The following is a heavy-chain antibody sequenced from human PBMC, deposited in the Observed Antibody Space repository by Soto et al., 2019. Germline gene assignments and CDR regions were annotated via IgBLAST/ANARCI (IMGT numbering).Heavy chain of an antibody. V-gene: IGHV1-2*04. CDR2: INPNSGVT. J-gene: IGHJ6*03. CDR1: GDSFNDYY. Sequence: QVQLVQSGAEVRKPGASVTVSCRSSGDSFNDYYIHWVRQAPGQVLEWMGWINPNSGVTKYAQKSQGWGSMNRDTSIRTVYMQLSRLRSDDTAVYYCARESGGAAATLDYYYFYTDVWGTGTTVTGSS. D-gene: IGHD1-26*01. CDR3: ARESGGAAATLDYYYFYTDV.